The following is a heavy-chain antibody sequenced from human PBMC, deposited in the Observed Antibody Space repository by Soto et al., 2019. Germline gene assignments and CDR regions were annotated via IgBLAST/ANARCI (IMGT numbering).Heavy chain of an antibody. V-gene: IGHV4-34*01. D-gene: IGHD3-10*01. J-gene: IGHJ4*02. Sequence: QVQLQQWGAGLLKPSETLSLTCAVYGGSFSGYYWSWIRQPPGKGLEWTGEINHSGSTNYNPSLKSRVTISVDTSKNQFSLKLSSVTAADTAVYYCARAYYYSGSVSLDYWGQGTLVTVSS. CDR3: ARAYYYSGSVSLDY. CDR2: INHSGST. CDR1: GGSFSGYY.